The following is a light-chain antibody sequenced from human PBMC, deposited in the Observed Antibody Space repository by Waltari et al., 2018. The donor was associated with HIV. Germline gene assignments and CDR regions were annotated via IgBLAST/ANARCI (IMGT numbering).Light chain of an antibody. CDR2: EVN. V-gene: IGLV2-23*02. CDR3: CSYAGSSNVV. CDR1: STNIGSYNL. J-gene: IGLJ2*01. Sequence: QSALPQSASVSGSPGQSITISCTGTSTNIGSYNLVSWYQQHPGKAPKVIIYEVNKRPSGVSNRFSGSTSGSTASLTISGLQAEDESDYYCCSYAGSSNVVFGGGTKLTVL.